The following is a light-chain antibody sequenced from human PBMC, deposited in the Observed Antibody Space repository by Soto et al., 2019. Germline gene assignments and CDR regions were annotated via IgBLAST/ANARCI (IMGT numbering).Light chain of an antibody. CDR2: DAS. CDR1: QSVSSY. CDR3: QQRSNWLSFP. Sequence: EIVLTQSPATLSLSPGERATLSCRASQSVSSYLAWYQQKPGQAPRLLIYDASNRATGIPARFSGSGSGTDFTLTISSLEPEDFAVYYCQQRSNWLSFPFGPGTKVDIK. J-gene: IGKJ3*01. V-gene: IGKV3-11*01.